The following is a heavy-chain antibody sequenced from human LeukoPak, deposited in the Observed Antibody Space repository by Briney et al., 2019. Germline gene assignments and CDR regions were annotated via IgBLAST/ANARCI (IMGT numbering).Heavy chain of an antibody. CDR2: ISWDSAAI. CDR1: GFRFDDYA. CDR3: TKRARMGIAAAGDGFHI. D-gene: IGHD6-13*01. Sequence: GGSLRLSCAASGFRFDDYAMHWVRQAPGKGLEWVSGISWDSAAIGYADSVRGRFTLSRDNAKNSLFLQMSSLRVEDTALYYCTKRARMGIAAAGDGFHIWGQGTMVTVSS. J-gene: IGHJ3*02. V-gene: IGHV3-9*01.